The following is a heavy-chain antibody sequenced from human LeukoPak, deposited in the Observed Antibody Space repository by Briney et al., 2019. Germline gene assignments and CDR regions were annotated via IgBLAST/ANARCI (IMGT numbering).Heavy chain of an antibody. V-gene: IGHV4-30-4*08. CDR3: ARVTESPMVYYDSSGYSKIDL. D-gene: IGHD3-22*01. J-gene: IGHJ5*02. Sequence: SSQTLSLTCTVSGGSISSGDYYWSWIRQPPWKGLEWIGYIYYSGSTYYNPSLKSRVTISVDTSKNQFSLKLSSVTAADTAVYYCARVTESPMVYYDSSGYSKIDLWGQGTLVTVSS. CDR1: GGSISSGDYY. CDR2: IYYSGST.